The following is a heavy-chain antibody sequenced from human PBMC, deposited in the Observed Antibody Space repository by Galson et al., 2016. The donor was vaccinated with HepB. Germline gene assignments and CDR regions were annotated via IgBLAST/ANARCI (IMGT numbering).Heavy chain of an antibody. CDR2: GNPRTRST. J-gene: IGHJ6*02. Sequence: SVKVSCKASGYTLINYYMHWVRQAPGQGLEWMGIGNPRTRSTSYAQKFQDSVTVTRYTSTRTVYMEPSSLRSEDTAVYYGAGGFGGVDVWGQGPTVTVS. CDR1: GYTLINYY. CDR3: AGGFGGVDV. V-gene: IGHV1-46*01. D-gene: IGHD2-15*01.